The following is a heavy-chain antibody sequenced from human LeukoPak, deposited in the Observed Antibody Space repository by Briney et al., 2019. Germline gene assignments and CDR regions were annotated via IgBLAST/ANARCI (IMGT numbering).Heavy chain of an antibody. CDR1: GCTFTGYY. V-gene: IGHV1-2*02. CDR3: ARPYCSSTSCYENWFDP. J-gene: IGHJ5*02. CDR2: INPNSGGT. D-gene: IGHD2-2*01. Sequence: ASVTVSCKASGCTFTGYYMHWVRQAPGQGLEWMGWINPNSGGTNYAQKFQGRVTMTRDTSISTAYMELSRLRSDDTAVYYCARPYCSSTSCYENWFDPWGQGTLVTVSS.